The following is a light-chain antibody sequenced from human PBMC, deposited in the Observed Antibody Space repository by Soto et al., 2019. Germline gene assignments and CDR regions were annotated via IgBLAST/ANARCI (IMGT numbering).Light chain of an antibody. V-gene: IGKV1-39*01. CDR3: QQSYSTKWT. J-gene: IGKJ1*01. CDR1: QNINNF. CDR2: AAS. Sequence: DIQMTQSPSSLPSSVGDRVTITCRTSQNINNFLNWYQQKPGKAPRILIYAASKLQSGVPSRFSGGGSGTNFTLTIMNLQPEDSATYYCQQSYSTKWTFGQGAKVDI.